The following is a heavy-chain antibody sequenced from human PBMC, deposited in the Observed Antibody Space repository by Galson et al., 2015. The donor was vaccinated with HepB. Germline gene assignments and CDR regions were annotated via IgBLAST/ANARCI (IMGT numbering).Heavy chain of an antibody. V-gene: IGHV3-30*02. Sequence: SLRLSCAASGFTFSSYGMHWVRQAPGKGLEWVAFIRYDGSNKYYADSVKGRFTISRDNSKNTLYLQMNSLRAEDTAVYYCAKDRRLLAVAGTCFDYWGQGTLVTVSS. J-gene: IGHJ4*02. CDR2: IRYDGSNK. CDR3: AKDRRLLAVAGTCFDY. CDR1: GFTFSSYG. D-gene: IGHD6-19*01.